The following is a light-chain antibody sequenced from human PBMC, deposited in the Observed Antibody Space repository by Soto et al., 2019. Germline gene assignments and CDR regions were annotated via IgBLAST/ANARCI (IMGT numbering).Light chain of an antibody. V-gene: IGKV3-11*01. CDR2: DVS. CDR1: QSVSSY. Sequence: EIVLTQSPATLSLSPGERATLSCRASQSVSSYLAWYQQKPGQAPRLLIYDVSNRATGIPARFSGSGSRTDFTLTISSLEPEDFAVYYCQQRSNWPPTFGQGTKLEIK. J-gene: IGKJ2*01. CDR3: QQRSNWPPT.